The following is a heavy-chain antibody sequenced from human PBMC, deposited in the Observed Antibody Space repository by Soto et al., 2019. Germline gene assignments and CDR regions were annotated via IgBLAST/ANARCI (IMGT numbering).Heavy chain of an antibody. V-gene: IGHV3-48*03. D-gene: IGHD2-21*01. CDR2: IGRGGDPI. Sequence: GGSLRLSCVVSGFIFSEYQFNWVRQAPGKGLEWVSYIGRGGDPIYGAHSVKGRFTISRDDDKNTLYLEMNSLRVEDTAIYYCVRAPGPMYSAMDAWGQGTTVTSP. CDR3: VRAPGPMYSAMDA. J-gene: IGHJ6*02. CDR1: GFIFSEYQ.